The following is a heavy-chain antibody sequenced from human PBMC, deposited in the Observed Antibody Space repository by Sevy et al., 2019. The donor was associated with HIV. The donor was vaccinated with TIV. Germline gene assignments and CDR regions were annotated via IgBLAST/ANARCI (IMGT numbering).Heavy chain of an antibody. J-gene: IGHJ4*02. CDR3: ASLTGAYYDILTGYSGGYFDY. V-gene: IGHV3-48*01. CDR2: ISSSSSTI. CDR1: GFTFSSYS. D-gene: IGHD3-9*01. Sequence: VGSLRLSCAASGFTFSSYSMNWVRQAPGKGLEWVSYISSSSSTIYYADSVKGRFTISRENAKNSLYLQMNSLRAEDTAVYYCASLTGAYYDILTGYSGGYFDYWGQGTLVTVSS.